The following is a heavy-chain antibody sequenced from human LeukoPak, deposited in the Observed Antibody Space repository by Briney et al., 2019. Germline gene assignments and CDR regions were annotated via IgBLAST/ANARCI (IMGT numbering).Heavy chain of an antibody. V-gene: IGHV4-4*07. CDR3: ARVNGVGELLNYFDY. CDR2: IYTSGST. Sequence: SETLSLTCTVSGGSISSYYWSWIRQPAGKGLEWIGRIYTSGSTNYNPSLKSRVTMSVDTSKNQFSLKLSSVTAADTAVYYCARVNGVGELLNYFDYWAREPWSPSPQ. CDR1: GGSISSYY. D-gene: IGHD3-10*01. J-gene: IGHJ4*02.